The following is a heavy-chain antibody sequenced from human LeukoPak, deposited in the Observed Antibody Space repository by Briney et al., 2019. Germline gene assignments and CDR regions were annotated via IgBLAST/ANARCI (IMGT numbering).Heavy chain of an antibody. CDR1: GYNFILHG. V-gene: IGHV1-18*01. D-gene: IGHD3-10*01. J-gene: IGHJ4*02. CDR2: ISTYNGNT. Sequence: ASVKVSCKASGYNFILHGISWVRLAPGQGLEWMGWISTYNGNTNYAQKLQGRVTMTTDTSTSTAYMELRSLRSDDTAVYYCAREYYYGSGSYYLGPDYWGQGTLVTVSS. CDR3: AREYYYGSGSYYLGPDY.